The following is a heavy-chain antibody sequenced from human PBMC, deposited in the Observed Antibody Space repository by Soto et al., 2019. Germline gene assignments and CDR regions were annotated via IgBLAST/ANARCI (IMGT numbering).Heavy chain of an antibody. Sequence: VQLVQSGAEVKKPGSSVKVSCKASGGTFSSYAISWVRQAPGQGLEWMGGIIPIFGTANYAQKFQGRVTITADESTSTAYMELSSLRSEDTAVYYCAKTEMATKPRSVTWFDPWGQGTLVTVSS. V-gene: IGHV1-69*01. D-gene: IGHD5-12*01. CDR1: GGTFSSYA. CDR2: IIPIFGTA. J-gene: IGHJ5*02. CDR3: AKTEMATKPRSVTWFDP.